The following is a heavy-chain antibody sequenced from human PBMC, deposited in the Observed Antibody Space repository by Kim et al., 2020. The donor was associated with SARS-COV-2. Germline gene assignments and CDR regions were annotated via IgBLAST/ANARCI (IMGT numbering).Heavy chain of an antibody. J-gene: IGHJ4*02. V-gene: IGHV1-69*01. CDR3: ARTYYYDSSGYYGDY. D-gene: IGHD3-22*01. Sequence: QKFQGRVTITADESTSTAYMELSSMRSEDTAVYYCARTYYYDSSGYYGDYWGQGTLVTVSS.